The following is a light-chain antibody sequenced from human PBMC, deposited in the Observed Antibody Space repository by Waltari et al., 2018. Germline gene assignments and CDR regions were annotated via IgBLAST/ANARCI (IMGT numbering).Light chain of an antibody. V-gene: IGKV3-20*01. CDR1: QSVGRS. CDR3: QNYVRLPAT. CDR2: DAS. J-gene: IGKJ1*01. Sequence: EIVLTQSPGTLSLSPGERATLSCRASQSVGRSLVWYQQKPGQARRLLIYDASTRATGIPDRFSGSGSGTDFSLTISRLEPEDFAVYFCQNYVRLPATFGQGTKVEIK.